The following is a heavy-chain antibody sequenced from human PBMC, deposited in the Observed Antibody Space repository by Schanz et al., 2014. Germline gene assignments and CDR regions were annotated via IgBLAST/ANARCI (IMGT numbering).Heavy chain of an antibody. CDR1: GITLSGYG. J-gene: IGHJ4*02. D-gene: IGHD6-13*01. CDR2: ISFDGRNT. CDR3: AKEKEEVAADGSVFDD. Sequence: QVQLVESGGGVVQPGRSLRLSCAASGITLSGYGLHWVRQAPGKGLEWVGFISFDGRNTGYAHSVKGRFTISRDNSKNTVNLQMNSLRAEDTAVYYCAKEKEEVAADGSVFDDWGQGTLVTVSS. V-gene: IGHV3-30*18.